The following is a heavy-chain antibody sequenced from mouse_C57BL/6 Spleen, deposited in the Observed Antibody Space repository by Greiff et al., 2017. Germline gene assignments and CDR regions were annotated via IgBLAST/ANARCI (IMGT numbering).Heavy chain of an antibody. CDR1: GFTFSNYW. J-gene: IGHJ4*01. D-gene: IGHD4-1*01. Sequence: EVQGVESGGGLVQPGGSMKLSCVASGFTFSNYWMTWVRQSPEKGLEWVAQIRLKSDNYATHYAESVKGRFTISRDDSKSSVYLQRNNLRAEDTGMYYCTVTGTGAMDYWGQGTSVTVSS. CDR2: IRLKSDNYAT. CDR3: TVTGTGAMDY. V-gene: IGHV6-3*01.